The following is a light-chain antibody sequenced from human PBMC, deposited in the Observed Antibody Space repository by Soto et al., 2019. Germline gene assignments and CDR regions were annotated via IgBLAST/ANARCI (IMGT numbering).Light chain of an antibody. Sequence: QSVLPQPRSVSGSAGQSVAISCTGTSRDVDAYDFVSWYQHHPGKAPKLIISEVSKRPSGVSHRFSGSKSGNTASLTISGLQAEDEADYFCCSFAGSFYVFGTWTKVTVL. V-gene: IGLV2-11*01. CDR3: CSFAGSFYV. CDR1: SRDVDAYDF. CDR2: EVS. J-gene: IGLJ1*01.